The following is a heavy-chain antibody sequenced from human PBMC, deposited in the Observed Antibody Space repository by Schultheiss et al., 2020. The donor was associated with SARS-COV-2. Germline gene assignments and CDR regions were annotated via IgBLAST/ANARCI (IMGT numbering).Heavy chain of an antibody. D-gene: IGHD2-2*01. J-gene: IGHJ4*02. CDR3: ARGGYCSSTRCYGDGTFDY. CDR1: GFTFSSYA. CDR2: ISGSGGST. Sequence: GESLKISCAASGFTFSSYAMSWVRQAPGKGLEWVSAISGSGGSTYYADSVKGRFTISRDNSKNSLYLQMNSLRAEDTAVYYCARGGYCSSTRCYGDGTFDYWGQGTLVTVSS. V-gene: IGHV3-23*01.